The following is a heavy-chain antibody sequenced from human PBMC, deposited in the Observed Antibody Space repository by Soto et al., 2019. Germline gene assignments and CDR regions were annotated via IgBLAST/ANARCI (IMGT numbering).Heavy chain of an antibody. V-gene: IGHV3-7*02. CDR2: IKQDGSEK. CDR1: GFTFSSYW. CDR3: ATQPYSSGWYC. J-gene: IGHJ4*02. Sequence: EVHLVESGGGFVQPGGSLRLSCAASGFTFSSYWMTWVRQAPGKGLEWVANIKQDGSEKYYVDSVKGRFTISTDNAKNTLYLQMNSLRAEDTAVYYCATQPYSSGWYCWGQGTLVTVSS. D-gene: IGHD6-13*01.